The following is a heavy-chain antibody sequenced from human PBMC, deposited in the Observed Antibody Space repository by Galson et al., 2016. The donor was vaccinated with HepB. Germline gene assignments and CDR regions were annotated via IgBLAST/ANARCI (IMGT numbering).Heavy chain of an antibody. CDR2: TYYRSKWYN. CDR3: ARAWTSRPSTRQTDHFDY. D-gene: IGHD1-1*01. V-gene: IGHV6-1*01. J-gene: IGHJ4*02. Sequence: CAISGDSVSSSTASWNWIRQSPSRGLEWLGRTYYRSKWYNEYATSVGGRININPDTAENHFSLHLNSVTSEDTAIYYCARAWTSRPSTRQTDHFDYWGQGTLVTVSP. CDR1: GDSVSSSTAS.